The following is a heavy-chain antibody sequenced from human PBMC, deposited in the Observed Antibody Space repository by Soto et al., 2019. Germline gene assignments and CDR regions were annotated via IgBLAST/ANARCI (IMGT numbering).Heavy chain of an antibody. CDR2: INAGNGNT. V-gene: IGHV1-3*05. CDR3: AGGTGSGMDV. CDR1: GYTFTNYA. Sequence: QVQLVQSGAEEKKPGASVKVSCKASGYTFTNYAMHWVRQAPGQRLEWMGWINAGNGNTKYSQKFQGRVTITRDTPATPANMELSSLRSEDTAVYYCAGGTGSGMDVWGQGTTGTVSS. D-gene: IGHD3-10*01. J-gene: IGHJ6*02.